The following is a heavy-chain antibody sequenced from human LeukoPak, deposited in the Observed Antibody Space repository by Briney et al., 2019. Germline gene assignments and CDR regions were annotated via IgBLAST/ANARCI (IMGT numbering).Heavy chain of an antibody. Sequence: SETLSLTCSVSGGSISSSNYFWGWIRQAPGKGLEWIGNIFYTGSTSYNPSLKSRVTISADTSKNQFSLKLSSVTAADTAVYYCARGPFGVVINWGQGTLVTVSS. D-gene: IGHD3-3*01. CDR3: ARGPFGVVIN. CDR1: GGSISSSNYF. CDR2: IFYTGST. V-gene: IGHV4-39*01. J-gene: IGHJ4*02.